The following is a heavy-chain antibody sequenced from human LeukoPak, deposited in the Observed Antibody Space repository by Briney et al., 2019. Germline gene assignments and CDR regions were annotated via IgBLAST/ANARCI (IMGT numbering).Heavy chain of an antibody. CDR3: ASSEQVPYYYGMDV. CDR1: GFTVSSNY. CDR2: IYSGSST. V-gene: IGHV3-66*02. J-gene: IGHJ6*02. D-gene: IGHD1-26*01. Sequence: PGGSLRLSCAASGFTVSSNYMSWVRQAPGKGLEWVSVIYSGSSTYYADSVKGRFTISRDNSKNTLYLQMNSLRAEDTAVYYCASSEQVPYYYGMDVWGQGTTVTVSS.